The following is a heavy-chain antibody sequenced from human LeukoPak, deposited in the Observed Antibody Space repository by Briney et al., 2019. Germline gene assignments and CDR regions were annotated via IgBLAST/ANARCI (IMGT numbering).Heavy chain of an antibody. V-gene: IGHV4-34*01. CDR2: INHSGRT. J-gene: IGHJ4*02. Sequence: SETLSLTCAVSGGSFSGYYWTWIRQPPGKGLEWIGEINHSGRTNHNPSLKSRVTISVDRSKNQFSLKLSSVTAADTAVYYCARDLIADTYYFDYWGQGTLVTVSS. CDR3: ARDLIADTYYFDY. CDR1: GGSFSGYY. D-gene: IGHD6-13*01.